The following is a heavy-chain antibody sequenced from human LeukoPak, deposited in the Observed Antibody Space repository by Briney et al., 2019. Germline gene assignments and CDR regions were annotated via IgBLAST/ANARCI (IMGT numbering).Heavy chain of an antibody. V-gene: IGHV4-61*02. CDR3: AREGAYCSSTSCNWFDP. D-gene: IGHD2-2*01. CDR1: GGSISSGSYY. J-gene: IGHJ5*02. CDR2: IYTSGGT. Sequence: PSETLSLTCTVSGGSISSGSYYWSWIRQPAGKGLEWIGRIYTSGGTNYNPSLKSRVTISVDTSKNQFSLKLSSVTAADTAVYYCAREGAYCSSTSCNWFDPWGQGTLVTVSS.